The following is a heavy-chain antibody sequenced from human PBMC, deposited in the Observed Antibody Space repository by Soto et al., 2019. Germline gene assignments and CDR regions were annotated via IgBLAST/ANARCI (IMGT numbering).Heavy chain of an antibody. D-gene: IGHD2-8*01. CDR1: GVTFSSYA. CDR3: ARGRDIVLMVYAIRDYYYGMDV. J-gene: IGHJ6*02. Sequence: SVKVSCKASGVTFSSYAISWVRQAPGQGLEWMGGIIPIFGTANYAQKFQGRVTITADESTSTAYMELSSLRSEDTAVYYCARGRDIVLMVYAIRDYYYGMDVWGQGTTVTVSS. V-gene: IGHV1-69*13. CDR2: IIPIFGTA.